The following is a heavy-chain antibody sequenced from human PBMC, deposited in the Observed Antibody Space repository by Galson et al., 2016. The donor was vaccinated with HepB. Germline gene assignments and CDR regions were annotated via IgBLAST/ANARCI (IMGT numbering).Heavy chain of an antibody. J-gene: IGHJ6*02. V-gene: IGHV1-18*01. CDR3: ARAGNGGVTSLMDV. D-gene: IGHD2-8*02. CDR2: ISTYSGNT. Sequence: SWVRQAPGQGLEWMGWISTYSGNTDYAEKFQGRVTMTTDTSTSTAYMELRSLRSDDTAVYYCARAGNGGVTSLMDVWGQGTTVTVSS.